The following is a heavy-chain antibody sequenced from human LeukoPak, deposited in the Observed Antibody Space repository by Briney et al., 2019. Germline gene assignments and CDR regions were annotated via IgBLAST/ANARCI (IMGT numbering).Heavy chain of an antibody. J-gene: IGHJ2*01. CDR2: IYYSGST. CDR1: GGSISSYY. D-gene: IGHD6-19*01. Sequence: KSSETLSLTCTVSGGSISSYYWSWIRQPPGKGLEWIGYIYYSGSTNYNPSLKSRVTISVDTSKNQFSLKLSSVTAADTAVYYCARDHAGGSMYSSGPPGFWYFDLWGRGTLVTVSS. CDR3: ARDHAGGSMYSSGPPGFWYFDL. V-gene: IGHV4-59*01.